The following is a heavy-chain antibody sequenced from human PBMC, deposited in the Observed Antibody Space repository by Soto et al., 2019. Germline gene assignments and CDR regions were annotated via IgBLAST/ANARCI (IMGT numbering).Heavy chain of an antibody. Sequence: GASVKVSCKASGYTFTGYYMHWVRQAPGQGLEWMGWINPNSGGTNYAQKFQGWVTMTRDTSISTAYMELSRLRSDDTAVYYCAREKKGYDSSGYYYAHIDYWGQGTLVTVSS. D-gene: IGHD3-22*01. CDR3: AREKKGYDSSGYYYAHIDY. CDR2: INPNSGGT. J-gene: IGHJ4*02. CDR1: GYTFTGYY. V-gene: IGHV1-2*04.